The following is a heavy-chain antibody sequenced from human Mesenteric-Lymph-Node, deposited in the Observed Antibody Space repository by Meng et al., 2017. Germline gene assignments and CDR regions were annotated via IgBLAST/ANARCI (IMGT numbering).Heavy chain of an antibody. V-gene: IGHV3-7*01. Sequence: VRPVESGGGVVQPGRCLRLACAVSRFTLSNAWMTWGRQGQGQGLEWVGNIKQDGREKYFVDSVEGRFTISRDNAKNSLYLQMNSLRGEDAAVDYCARHVGTWFESWGQGTLVTVSS. CDR1: RFTLSNAW. CDR3: ARHVGTWFES. D-gene: IGHD1-26*01. J-gene: IGHJ5*01. CDR2: IKQDGREK.